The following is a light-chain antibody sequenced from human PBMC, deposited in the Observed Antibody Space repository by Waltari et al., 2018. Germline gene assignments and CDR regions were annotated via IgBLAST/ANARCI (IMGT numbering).Light chain of an antibody. CDR1: SGHSNYA. CDR3: QTWDTGIWV. CDR2: LNSDGSH. V-gene: IGLV4-69*01. Sequence: QLVLTQSPSASASLGASVKLTCTLSSGHSNYAIAWHTQQPEKGPRFLMNLNSDGSHSRGDGISDRFSGSSSGSERYLTISSLQSEDEADYYCQTWDTGIWVFGGGTKLTV. J-gene: IGLJ3*02.